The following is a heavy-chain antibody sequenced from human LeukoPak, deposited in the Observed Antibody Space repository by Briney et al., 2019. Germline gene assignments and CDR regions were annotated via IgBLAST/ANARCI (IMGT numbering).Heavy chain of an antibody. CDR1: GFTFSSYS. Sequence: PGGSLRLSCAASGFTFSSYSMNWVRQAPGKGLEWVSSISSSSSYIYYADSVKGRFTISRDNSKNTLYLQMNSLRAEDTAVYYCARERRDGYLGVFDYWGQGTLVTVSS. CDR3: ARERRDGYLGVFDY. CDR2: ISSSSSYI. J-gene: IGHJ4*02. D-gene: IGHD5-24*01. V-gene: IGHV3-21*01.